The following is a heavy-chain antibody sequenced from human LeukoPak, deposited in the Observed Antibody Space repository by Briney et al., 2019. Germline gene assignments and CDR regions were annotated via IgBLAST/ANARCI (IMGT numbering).Heavy chain of an antibody. J-gene: IGHJ3*02. V-gene: IGHV3-23*01. CDR1: GFTFRNYV. CDR2: IDKSGDGA. D-gene: IGHD2-2*01. CDR3: ARRGGTSGWGAFDI. Sequence: GGSLRLSCAASGFTFRNYVIHWVRQAPGKGLDWVSSIDKSGDGAFYADSVKGRFTISRDNSKNTLYLQMNSLRREDTAVYYCARRGGTSGWGAFDIWGQGTMVTVSS.